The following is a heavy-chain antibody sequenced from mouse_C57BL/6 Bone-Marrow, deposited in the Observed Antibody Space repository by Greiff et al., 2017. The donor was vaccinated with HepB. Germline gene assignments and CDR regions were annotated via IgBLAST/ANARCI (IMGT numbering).Heavy chain of an antibody. CDR3: ARDAGGYDYDDYYAMDY. CDR2: SRNKANDYTT. D-gene: IGHD2-4*01. J-gene: IGHJ4*01. CDR1: GFTFSDFY. Sequence: EVNVVESGGGLVQSGRSLRLSCATSGFTFSDFYMEWVRQAPGKGLEWIAASRNKANDYTTEYSASVKGRFIVSRDTSQSILYLQMNALRAEDTAIYYCARDAGGYDYDDYYAMDYWGQGTSVTVSS. V-gene: IGHV7-1*01.